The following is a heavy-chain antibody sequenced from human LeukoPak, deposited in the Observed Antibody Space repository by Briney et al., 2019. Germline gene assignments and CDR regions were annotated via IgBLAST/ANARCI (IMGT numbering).Heavy chain of an antibody. V-gene: IGHV4-39*01. CDR3: AGRPAGY. CDR2: IYSSGIT. J-gene: IGHJ4*02. Sequence: SETLSLTCTVSGASISSSTYYWGWIRQPPGKGLEWIGSIYSSGITYCNPSLKSRVTIFADTSKNQVSLQLSSVTAADTAVYYCAGRPAGYWGQGTLATVSS. CDR1: GASISSSTYY.